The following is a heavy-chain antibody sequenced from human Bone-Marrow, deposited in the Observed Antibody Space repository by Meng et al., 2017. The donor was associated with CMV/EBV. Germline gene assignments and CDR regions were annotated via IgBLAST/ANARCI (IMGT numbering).Heavy chain of an antibody. D-gene: IGHD3-10*01. CDR1: GYTFTTYD. V-gene: IGHV1-8*01. J-gene: IGHJ4*02. CDR2: MNPNSGNT. CDR3: ARARGYYGSGSYYPHFDY. Sequence: ASVKVSCKASGYTFTTYDINWVRQATGQGLEWMGWMNPNSGNTGYAQKFQGRVTMTRNTSISTAYMELSSLRSEDTAMYYCARARGYYGSGSYYPHFDYWGQGKLVIVAS.